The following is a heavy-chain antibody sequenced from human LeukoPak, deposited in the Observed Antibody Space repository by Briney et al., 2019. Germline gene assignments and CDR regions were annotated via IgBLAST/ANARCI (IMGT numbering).Heavy chain of an antibody. V-gene: IGHV1-46*01. Sequence: GASVKVSCKASGYTFTSYGISWVRQAPGQGLEWMGIINPSGGSTSYAQKFQGRVTMTRDTSTSTVYMELSSLRSEDTAVYYCARGPITDIVVMYYFDYWGQGTLVTVSS. CDR2: INPSGGST. CDR1: GYTFTSYG. J-gene: IGHJ4*02. D-gene: IGHD5-12*01. CDR3: ARGPITDIVVMYYFDY.